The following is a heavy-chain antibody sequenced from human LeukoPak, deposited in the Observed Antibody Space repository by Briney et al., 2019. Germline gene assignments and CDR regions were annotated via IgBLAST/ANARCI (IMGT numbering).Heavy chain of an antibody. CDR1: GGSISSYY. D-gene: IGHD3-9*01. CDR3: ARDRGYDILTGYKNWFDP. Sequence: SETLSLTCTVSGGSISSYYWSWIRQPPGKGLEWIGDIYYRGSPNYNPSLKSRVTISVDTSKTPFSLKLSSVTAADTAVYYCARDRGYDILTGYKNWFDPWGQGTLVTVSS. J-gene: IGHJ5*02. CDR2: IYYRGSP. V-gene: IGHV4-59*01.